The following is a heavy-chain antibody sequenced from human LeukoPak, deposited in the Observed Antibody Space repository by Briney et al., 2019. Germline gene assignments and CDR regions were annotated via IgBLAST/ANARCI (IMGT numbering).Heavy chain of an antibody. V-gene: IGHV3-74*01. CDR3: ARDGSYKFDY. D-gene: IGHD1-26*01. Sequence: GGSLRLSCAASGLAFSSAWMHWVRQTPGKGLVWVSRIQSDGTTTYADSVRGRFTISRDNAKNTLYLQMNNLRAEDTAVYYCARDGSYKFDYWGQGTLVTVSS. CDR2: IQSDGTT. J-gene: IGHJ4*02. CDR1: GLAFSSAW.